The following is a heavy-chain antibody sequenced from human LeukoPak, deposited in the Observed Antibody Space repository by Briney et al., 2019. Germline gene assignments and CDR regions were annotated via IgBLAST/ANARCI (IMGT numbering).Heavy chain of an antibody. D-gene: IGHD2-2*01. V-gene: IGHV4-59*01. Sequence: PSETLSLTCTVSGGSISSYYWSWIRQPPGKGLEWIGSLYYSGNTNYNPSLKSRVTISLDTSKNQFSLKLSSVTAADTAVYYCARSVIVVVPAAMSYGMDVWGQGTTVTVSS. J-gene: IGHJ6*02. CDR2: LYYSGNT. CDR3: ARSVIVVVPAAMSYGMDV. CDR1: GGSISSYY.